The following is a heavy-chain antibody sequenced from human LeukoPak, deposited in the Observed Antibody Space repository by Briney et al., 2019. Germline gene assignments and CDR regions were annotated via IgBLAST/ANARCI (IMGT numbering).Heavy chain of an antibody. Sequence: GGSLRLSCAASGFTFSSYSMNWVRQAPGKGLEWVSSISSSSSYIYYADSVKGRFTISRDNAMNSLYLQMNSLRAEDTAVYYCARVAVGAAYYFDYWGQGTLVTVSS. J-gene: IGHJ4*02. CDR1: GFTFSSYS. CDR2: ISSSSSYI. V-gene: IGHV3-21*01. CDR3: ARVAVGAAYYFDY. D-gene: IGHD1-26*01.